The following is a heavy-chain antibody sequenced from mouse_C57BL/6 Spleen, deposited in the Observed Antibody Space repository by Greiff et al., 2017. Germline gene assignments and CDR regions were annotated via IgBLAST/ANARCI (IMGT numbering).Heavy chain of an antibody. D-gene: IGHD2-2*01. V-gene: IGHV1-52*01. J-gene: IGHJ3*01. CDR1: GYTFTSYW. CDR2: IDPPDSET. Sequence: QVQLQQPGAELVRPGSSVKLSCKASGYTFTSYWMHWVKQRPIQGLEWIGNIDPPDSETHYNQKFKDKATLTVDKSSSTAYMQLSSLTSEDSAVYYCANYGYDVGFAYWGQGTLVTVSA. CDR3: ANYGYDVGFAY.